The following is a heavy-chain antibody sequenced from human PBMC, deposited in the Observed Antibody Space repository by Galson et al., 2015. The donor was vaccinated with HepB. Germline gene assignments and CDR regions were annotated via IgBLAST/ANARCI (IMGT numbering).Heavy chain of an antibody. D-gene: IGHD6-13*01. J-gene: IGHJ4*02. CDR3: AREKGDSSSYYYFDY. CDR2: VNPNSGGT. Sequence: SVKVSCKASGYTFTGYYMHWVRQAPGQGLEWMGRVNPNSGGTNYAQKFQGRVTMTRDTSISTAYMELSTLRSDDTAVYYCAREKGDSSSYYYFDYWGQGTLVTASS. CDR1: GYTFTGYY. V-gene: IGHV1-2*06.